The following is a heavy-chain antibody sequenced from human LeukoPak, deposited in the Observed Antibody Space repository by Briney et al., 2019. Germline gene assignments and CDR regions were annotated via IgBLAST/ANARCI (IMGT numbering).Heavy chain of an antibody. CDR1: GFTFSSYS. J-gene: IGHJ4*02. D-gene: IGHD3-16*01. CDR2: ISSSSSTI. V-gene: IGHV3-48*04. Sequence: GGSLRLSCAASGFTFSSYSMNWVRQAPGKGLEWVSYISSSSSTIYYSDSVKGRFTISRDNAKNSLYLQMNSLRAEDTAVYYCAREVLQEYQSLGYWGQGTLVTVSS. CDR3: AREVLQEYQSLGY.